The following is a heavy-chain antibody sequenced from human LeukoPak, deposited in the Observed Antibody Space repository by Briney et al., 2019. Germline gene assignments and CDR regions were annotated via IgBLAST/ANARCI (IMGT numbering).Heavy chain of an antibody. D-gene: IGHD4-17*01. CDR2: MYYIGST. CDR3: ARVPTVTFFDY. J-gene: IGHJ4*02. V-gene: IGHV4-39*01. Sequence: PSETLSLTCAVYGGSFSTYYWTWIRQPPGKGLEWIGSMYYIGSTYYNPSLKSRVTISVDTSKNQFSLKLSSVTAADTAVYYCARVPTVTFFDYWGQGTLVTVSS. CDR1: GGSFSTYY.